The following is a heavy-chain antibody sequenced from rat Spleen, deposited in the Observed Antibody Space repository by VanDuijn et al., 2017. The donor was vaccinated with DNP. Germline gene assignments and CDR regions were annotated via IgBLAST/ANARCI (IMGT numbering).Heavy chain of an antibody. CDR3: ATLNFYASLAEYFDY. J-gene: IGHJ2*01. D-gene: IGHD1-12*01. V-gene: IGHV5-22*01. CDR1: GFTFNNYW. Sequence: EVQLVESGGDLVQPGGSLKLSCVASGFTFNNYWMAWVRQSPKKGLEWVAAIIYDGSSTYNGDSVKGRFTVSRDNAKSTLYLQMNSLRSEDTATYYCATLNFYASLAEYFDYWGQGVMVTVSS. CDR2: IIYDGSST.